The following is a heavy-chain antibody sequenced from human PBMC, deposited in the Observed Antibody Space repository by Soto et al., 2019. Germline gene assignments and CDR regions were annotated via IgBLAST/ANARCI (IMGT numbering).Heavy chain of an antibody. CDR1: GGSISSYY. Sequence: QVQLQESGPGLVKPSETLSLTCTVSGGSISSYYWSWIRQPPGKGLEWIGYIYYSGSTNYNPSLKSRVTISVDTSKNQFSLKLSSVTAADTAVYYCARGQLTGVIDYWGQGTLVTVSS. CDR3: ARGQLTGVIDY. J-gene: IGHJ4*02. V-gene: IGHV4-59*01. CDR2: IYYSGST.